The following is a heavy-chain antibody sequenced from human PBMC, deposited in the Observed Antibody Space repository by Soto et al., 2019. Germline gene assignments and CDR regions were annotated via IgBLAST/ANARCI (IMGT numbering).Heavy chain of an antibody. V-gene: IGHV3-73*01. Sequence: PGGSLSLSCAASGFIFSDSPIHWVRQASGKGLEWVGRIRSKGDNYATAYAASVRGRFTISRDDSKNTAYLQMNSLKTDDTAVYYCTRLVEWDQGNEYWGQGTLVTVSS. CDR1: GFIFSDSP. CDR2: IRSKGDNYAT. D-gene: IGHD3-3*01. CDR3: TRLVEWDQGNEY. J-gene: IGHJ4*02.